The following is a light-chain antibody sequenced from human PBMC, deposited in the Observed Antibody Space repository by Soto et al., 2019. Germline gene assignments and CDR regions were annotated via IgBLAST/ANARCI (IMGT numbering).Light chain of an antibody. V-gene: IGLV1-40*01. J-gene: IGLJ3*02. CDR1: SSNIGAGYD. CDR2: GNX. Sequence: QSVLTQPPSVSGAPGQRVTISCTGSSSNIGAGYDVHWYQQLPGTAPKLLIYGNXNRPSGVPDRFSGSKSGTSASLAITGXXXXXXXXYYCQSYDSSLSGSVFGGGTQLTVL. CDR3: QSYDSSLSGSV.